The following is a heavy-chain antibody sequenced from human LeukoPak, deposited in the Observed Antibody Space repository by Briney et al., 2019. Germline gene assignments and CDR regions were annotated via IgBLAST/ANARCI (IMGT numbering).Heavy chain of an antibody. CDR1: GFTFSSYA. CDR2: ISGSGGST. CDR3: AGDLNYYDSSGYYPHPDY. J-gene: IGHJ4*02. Sequence: GGSLRLSCAASGFTFSSYAMSWVRQAPGKGLEWVSAISGSGGSTYYADSVKGRFTISRDNSKNTLYLQMYSLRAEDTAVYYCAGDLNYYDSSGYYPHPDYWGQGTLVTVSS. V-gene: IGHV3-23*01. D-gene: IGHD3-22*01.